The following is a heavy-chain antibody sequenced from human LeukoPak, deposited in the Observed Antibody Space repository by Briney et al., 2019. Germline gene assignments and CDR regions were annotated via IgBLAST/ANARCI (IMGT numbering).Heavy chain of an antibody. CDR2: INSDGSST. CDR3: AREDYDFWSGYLIGFGMDV. Sequence: GRSLRLSCAASGFTFSSYWMHWVRQAPGKGLVWVSRINSDGSSTSYADSVKGLFTISRDNAKNTLYLQMNSLRAEDTAVYYCAREDYDFWSGYLIGFGMDVWGQGTTVTVSS. J-gene: IGHJ6*02. V-gene: IGHV3-74*01. CDR1: GFTFSSYW. D-gene: IGHD3-3*01.